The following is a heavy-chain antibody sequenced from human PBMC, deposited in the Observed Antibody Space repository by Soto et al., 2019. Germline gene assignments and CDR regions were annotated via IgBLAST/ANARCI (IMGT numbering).Heavy chain of an antibody. CDR3: ARGYYYDSSGYYYVALQPYDAFDI. CDR2: INPNSGGT. CDR1: GYTFTGYY. J-gene: IGHJ3*02. V-gene: IGHV1-2*04. D-gene: IGHD3-22*01. Sequence: ASVKVSCKASGYTFTGYYMPWVRQAPGQGLEWMGWINPNSGGTNYAQKFQGWVTMTRDTSISTAYMELSRLRSDDTAVYYCARGYYYDSSGYYYVALQPYDAFDIWGQGTMVTVSS.